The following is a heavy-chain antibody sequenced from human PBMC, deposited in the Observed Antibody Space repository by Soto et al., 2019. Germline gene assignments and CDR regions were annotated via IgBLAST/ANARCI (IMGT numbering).Heavy chain of an antibody. D-gene: IGHD6-6*01. Sequence: PGGSLRLSCAASGFTFRNAWMSWVRQAPGKGLEWVGRIKSKTDGGTTDYAAPVKGRFTISRDDSKNTLYLQMNSLKTEDTAVYYCTTDGIAARIPPEPFDYWGQGTLVTVSS. CDR2: IKSKTDGGTT. J-gene: IGHJ4*02. V-gene: IGHV3-15*01. CDR1: GFTFRNAW. CDR3: TTDGIAARIPPEPFDY.